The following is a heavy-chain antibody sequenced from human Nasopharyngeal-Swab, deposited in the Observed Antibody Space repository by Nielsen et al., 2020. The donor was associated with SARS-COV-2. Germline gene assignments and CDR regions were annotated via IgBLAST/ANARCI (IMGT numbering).Heavy chain of an antibody. CDR2: IWYDGSNK. Sequence: GESLRLSCAASGFTFSSYGMHWVRQAPGKGLEWVAVIWYDGSNKYYADSVKGRFTISRDNSKNTLYLQMNSLRAEDTAVYYCARDWRRVRMGSVDYGMDVWGQGTTVTVSS. CDR1: GFTFSSYG. V-gene: IGHV3-33*01. J-gene: IGHJ6*02. CDR3: ARDWRRVRMGSVDYGMDV. D-gene: IGHD2-15*01.